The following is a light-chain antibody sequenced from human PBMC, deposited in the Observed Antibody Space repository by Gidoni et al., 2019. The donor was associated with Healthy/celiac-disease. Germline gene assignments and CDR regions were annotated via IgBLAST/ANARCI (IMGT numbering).Light chain of an antibody. Sequence: DIVMTQSPDSLALSLGERATINCKSSQSVLYSSNNKNYLAWYQQKPGQPPKLLIYWASTRESGVPDRVSGSGSGTDFTLTISSLQAEDVAVYYCQQYYSTLPITFGQGTRLEIK. CDR3: QQYYSTLPIT. CDR1: QSVLYSSNNKNY. J-gene: IGKJ5*01. CDR2: WAS. V-gene: IGKV4-1*01.